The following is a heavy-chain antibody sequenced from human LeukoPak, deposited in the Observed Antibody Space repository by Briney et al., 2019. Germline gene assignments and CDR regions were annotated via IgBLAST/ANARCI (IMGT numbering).Heavy chain of an antibody. V-gene: IGHV3-30*18. Sequence: GGSLRLSCAASGFTFSSYGMHWVRQAPGKGLEWMAVIPYDGGYTYYADSVKGRVTISRDNSKNTVYLQTNSLRADDTAVYYCAKDHADIVVLPGAHIDYWGQGTLVAVSA. D-gene: IGHD2-2*01. CDR2: IPYDGGYT. CDR3: AKDHADIVVLPGAHIDY. J-gene: IGHJ4*02. CDR1: GFTFSSYG.